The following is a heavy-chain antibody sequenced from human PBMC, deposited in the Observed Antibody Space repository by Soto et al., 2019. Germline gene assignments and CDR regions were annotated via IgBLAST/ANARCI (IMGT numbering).Heavy chain of an antibody. CDR2: IYYSGST. CDR3: ARGSYYDSSGYYGP. J-gene: IGHJ5*02. D-gene: IGHD3-22*01. CDR1: GGSISSGGYY. Sequence: ASETLSLTCTVSGGSISSGGYYWSWIRQHPGKGLEWIGYIYYSGSTYYNPSLKSRVTIPVDTSKNQFSLKLSSVTAADTAVYYCARGSYYDSSGYYGPWGQGTLVTVSS. V-gene: IGHV4-31*03.